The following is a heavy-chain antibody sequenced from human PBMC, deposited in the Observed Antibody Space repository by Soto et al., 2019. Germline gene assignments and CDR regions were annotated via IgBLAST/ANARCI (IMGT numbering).Heavy chain of an antibody. J-gene: IGHJ4*02. Sequence: ASVKVSCEASGYTFTSYDINWVRQATGQGLEWIGWMNPNSGNTGYAQKFQGRVTMTRNTSISTAYMELSSLRSEDTAVYYCARGRYTMVRGVINTLVGYWGQGTLVTVSS. CDR2: MNPNSGNT. D-gene: IGHD3-10*01. V-gene: IGHV1-8*01. CDR1: GYTFTSYD. CDR3: ARGRYTMVRGVINTLVGY.